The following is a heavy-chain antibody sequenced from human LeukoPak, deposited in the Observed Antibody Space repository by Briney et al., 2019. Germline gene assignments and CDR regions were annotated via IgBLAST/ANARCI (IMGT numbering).Heavy chain of an antibody. V-gene: IGHV4-34*01. CDR3: ARHPIHYGSVP. CDR1: GGSFSGYY. Sequence: SETLSLTCAVYGGSFSGYYWSWIRQPPGKGLEWIGEINHSGSTNYNPSLKSRVTISVDTSKNQFSLKLSSVTAADTAVYYCARHPIHYGSVPWGQGTLVTVSS. D-gene: IGHD3-10*01. CDR2: INHSGST. J-gene: IGHJ5*02.